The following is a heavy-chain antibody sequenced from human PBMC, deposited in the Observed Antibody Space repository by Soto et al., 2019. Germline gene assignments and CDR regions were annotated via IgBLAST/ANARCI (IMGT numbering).Heavy chain of an antibody. V-gene: IGHV4-59*01. CDR2: IYYSGST. D-gene: IGHD4-4*01. CDR3: ARDTDYSNYEGYYYGMDV. J-gene: IGHJ6*02. CDR1: GGSISSYY. Sequence: PSETLSLTCTVSGGSISSYYWSWIRQPPGKGLEWIGYIYYSGSTNYNPSLKSRVTISVDTSKNQFSLKLSSVTAADTAVYYCARDTDYSNYEGYYYGMDVWGQGTTVTGS.